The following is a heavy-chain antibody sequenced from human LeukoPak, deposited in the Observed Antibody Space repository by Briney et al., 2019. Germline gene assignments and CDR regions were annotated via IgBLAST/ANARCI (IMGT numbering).Heavy chain of an antibody. J-gene: IGHJ4*02. CDR1: GFTFSTYW. CDR2: INTDGSST. CDR3: ARVSVATLNY. V-gene: IGHV3-74*01. D-gene: IGHD4-23*01. Sequence: PGGSLRLSCAASGFTFSTYWMHWVRQAPGKGPVWVSRINTDGSSTTYADSVKGRFTISRDNAKNTLYLQMNSLRAEDTAVYYCARVSVATLNYWGQGTLVTVSS.